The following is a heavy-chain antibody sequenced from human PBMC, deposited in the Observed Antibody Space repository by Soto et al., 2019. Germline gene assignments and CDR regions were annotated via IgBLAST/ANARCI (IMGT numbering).Heavy chain of an antibody. J-gene: IGHJ6*03. V-gene: IGHV3-53*04. CDR1: GFTVTSNY. CDR2: IYSGGST. D-gene: IGHD6-13*01. CDR3: ARILYSNTFYYYMDV. Sequence: PGGSLRLSCAASGFTVTSNYMSWVRQAPGKGLEWVSIIYSGGSTYYADSVKGRFTISRHNSRNTLYLQMNSLRTEDTAVYYCARILYSNTFYYYMDVWGKGTTVTDSS.